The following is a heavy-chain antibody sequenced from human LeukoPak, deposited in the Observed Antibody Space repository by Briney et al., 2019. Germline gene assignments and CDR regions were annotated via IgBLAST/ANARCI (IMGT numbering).Heavy chain of an antibody. V-gene: IGHV3-21*06. J-gene: IGHJ4*02. CDR1: GFTFSTFA. CDR2: ITGSGPYM. CDR3: VRDVGAVRGEVYFDY. D-gene: IGHD3-10*01. Sequence: KPGGSLRLSCAASGFTFSTFAMLWVRLSPGKGLEWVSSITGSGPYMLYADSVKHRFTISRDNTKNLLYLEMNSLRAEDAAMYFCVRDVGAVRGEVYFDYWGQGTLVTVSS.